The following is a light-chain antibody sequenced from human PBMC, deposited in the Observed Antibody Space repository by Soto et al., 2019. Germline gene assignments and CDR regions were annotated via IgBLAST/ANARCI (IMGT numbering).Light chain of an antibody. CDR2: TAS. Sequence: DIHVTHSPSSVSSSVLYLFTITWLAGQDIGSWLTWYQHKPGKDPKLLISTASSLQSGVPSRFSGSGSGTEFTLTISSLQPEDFATYYCQQANSFPLTFGGGTKVDNK. CDR1: QDIGSW. CDR3: QQANSFPLT. V-gene: IGKV1D-12*01. J-gene: IGKJ4*01.